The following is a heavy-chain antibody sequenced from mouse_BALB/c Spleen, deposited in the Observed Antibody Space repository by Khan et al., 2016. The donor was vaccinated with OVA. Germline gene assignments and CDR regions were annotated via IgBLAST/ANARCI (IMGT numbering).Heavy chain of an antibody. D-gene: IGHD2-14*01. V-gene: IGHV1-4*01. CDR1: GYTFTNYM. J-gene: IGHJ3*01. CDR3: ASYYRYPAWFAY. Sequence: VQLQESGAELARPGASVKMSCKTSGYTFTNYMMHWVKQRPGQGLEWIGYINPSTDYANYNQKFKDKATLTADKSSSTAYMQLSSLTSEDSAVYYCASYYRYPAWFAYWGQGTLVTVSA. CDR2: INPSTDYA.